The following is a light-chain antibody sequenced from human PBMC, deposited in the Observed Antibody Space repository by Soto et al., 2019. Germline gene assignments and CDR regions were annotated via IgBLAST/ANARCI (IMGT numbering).Light chain of an antibody. J-gene: IGKJ1*01. CDR3: QQYYDAPQN. CDR2: WAS. CDR1: QSVLYSSNNKNY. V-gene: IGKV4-1*01. Sequence: DIVLTQSPDSLAVSLGERATINCKSSQSVLYSSNNKNYLAWYQQKPGQPPKLLIYWASTRESGVPDRFSGSGSLTDFTLTISSLQAEDVAVYYCQQYYDAPQNFGQGTKVESK.